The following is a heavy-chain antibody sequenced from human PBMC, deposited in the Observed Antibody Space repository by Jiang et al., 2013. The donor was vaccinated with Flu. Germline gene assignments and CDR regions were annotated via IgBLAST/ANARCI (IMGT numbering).Heavy chain of an antibody. CDR1: GFTFSSYG. Sequence: GVVQPGGSLRLSCAASGFTFSSYGMHWVRQAPGKGLEWVAFIRYDGSNKYYADSVKGRFTISRDNSKNTLYLQMNSLRAEDTAVYYCAKDYGVVVTATPYYYYYGMDVWGQGTTVTVSS. J-gene: IGHJ6*02. CDR2: IRYDGSNK. V-gene: IGHV3-30*02. CDR3: AKDYGVVVTATPYYYYYGMDV. D-gene: IGHD2-21*02.